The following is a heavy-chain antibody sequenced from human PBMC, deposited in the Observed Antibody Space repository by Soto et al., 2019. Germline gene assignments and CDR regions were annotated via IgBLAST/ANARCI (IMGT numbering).Heavy chain of an antibody. Sequence: EVQLVESGGGLIHPGGSLRLSCAASGFTVSSKYMSWVRQAPGKGLEWVSVIYIGGSTYYADSVKGRFTISRDNSKNTLYLQMNSLSAEDTAVYYCARIAARPDWCQGTLVTVSS. V-gene: IGHV3-53*01. D-gene: IGHD6-6*01. CDR1: GFTVSSKY. J-gene: IGHJ4*02. CDR3: ARIAARPD. CDR2: IYIGGST.